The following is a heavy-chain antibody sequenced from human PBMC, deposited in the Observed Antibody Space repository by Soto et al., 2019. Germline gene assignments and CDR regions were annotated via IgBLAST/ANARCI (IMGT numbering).Heavy chain of an antibody. V-gene: IGHV4-38-2*02. D-gene: IGHD5-18*01. Sequence: NPSETLSLTCAVSHFSVSSGYYWGWIRQPPGKGLEWIGNIYHTGSTYYNPSLKSRVTLSVGTSKNQFSLKLNSVTAADTAVYYCARDIGYSYGPATYYYYYGMDVRCKGTTVTVSS. CDR2: IYHTGST. CDR3: ARDIGYSYGPATYYYYYGMDV. CDR1: HFSVSSGYY. J-gene: IGHJ6*04.